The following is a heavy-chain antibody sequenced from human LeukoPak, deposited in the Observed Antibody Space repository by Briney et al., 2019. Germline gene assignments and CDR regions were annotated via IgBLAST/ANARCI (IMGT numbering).Heavy chain of an antibody. CDR3: AKVDGITIFEVFDY. D-gene: IGHD3-3*01. CDR2: ISGSGGST. Sequence: GGFLRLSCAASGFTFSNYAMSWVRQAPGKGLEWVSAISGSGGSTYYADSVKGRFTISRDDSKNTLYLQMNSLRAEDTAVYYCAKVDGITIFEVFDYWGQGTLVTVSS. J-gene: IGHJ4*02. CDR1: GFTFSNYA. V-gene: IGHV3-23*01.